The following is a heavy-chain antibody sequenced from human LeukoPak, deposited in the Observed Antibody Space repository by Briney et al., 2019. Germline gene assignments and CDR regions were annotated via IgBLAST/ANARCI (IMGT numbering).Heavy chain of an antibody. CDR3: ARHRRGVHTYYDILTGYSTHDY. J-gene: IGHJ4*02. Sequence: SETLSLTCAVSGYSISSGYYWGWIRQPPGKGLEWIGSIYHSGSTYYNPSLKSRVTISVDTSKNQFSLKLSSVTAADTAEYYCARHRRGVHTYYDILTGYSTHDYWGQGTLVTVSS. CDR1: GYSISSGYY. V-gene: IGHV4-38-2*01. D-gene: IGHD3-9*01. CDR2: IYHSGST.